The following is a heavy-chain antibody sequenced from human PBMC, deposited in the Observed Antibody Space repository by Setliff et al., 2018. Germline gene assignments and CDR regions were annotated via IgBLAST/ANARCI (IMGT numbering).Heavy chain of an antibody. D-gene: IGHD6-13*01. CDR1: GFTFDDYD. J-gene: IGHJ4*02. CDR2: ISTSSTYI. V-gene: IGHV3-21*04. CDR3: AKDGSGSYDYLDY. Sequence: PGGSLRLSCVASGFTFDDYDMAWVRQAPGKGLEWVSSISTSSTYIYSADSVKGRFTISRDNAKNSLYLQMDSLRAEDTAVYYCAKDGSGSYDYLDYWGQGTLVTVSS.